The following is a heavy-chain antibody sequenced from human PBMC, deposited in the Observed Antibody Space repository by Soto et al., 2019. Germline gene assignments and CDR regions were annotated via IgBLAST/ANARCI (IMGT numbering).Heavy chain of an antibody. CDR2: ISGSGDTT. J-gene: IGHJ4*02. D-gene: IGHD6-6*01. V-gene: IGHV3-23*01. CDR1: GFTFSNYA. Sequence: GGSLRLSCAASGFTFSNYAMSWVRQAPGKGLEWVSVISGSGDTTFYADSVKGRFTISRDNSKNTLYLQMNSLRAEDTAVYYCASGPSNSRRFDDWGQGTLVTVSS. CDR3: ASGPSNSRRFDD.